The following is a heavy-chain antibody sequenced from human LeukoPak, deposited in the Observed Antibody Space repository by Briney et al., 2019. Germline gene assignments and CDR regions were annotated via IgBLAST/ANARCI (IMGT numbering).Heavy chain of an antibody. D-gene: IGHD1-26*01. V-gene: IGHV3-48*04. Sequence: PGGSLRLSCAASGFTFSSYAMNWVRQAPGKGLEWVSYISSSGSTIYYADSVKGRFTISRDNAKNSLYLQMNSLRAEDTAVYYCARGGWGSYWFDYWGQGTLVTVSS. J-gene: IGHJ4*02. CDR3: ARGGWGSYWFDY. CDR2: ISSSGSTI. CDR1: GFTFSSYA.